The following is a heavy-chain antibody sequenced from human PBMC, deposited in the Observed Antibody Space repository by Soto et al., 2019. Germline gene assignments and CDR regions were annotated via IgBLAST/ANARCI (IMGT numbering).Heavy chain of an antibody. CDR1: GYTFTHYY. Sequence: QVQLVQSGAEVKKFGASVKVSCKASGYTFTHYYIHWVRQAPGQGLEWMGWINPDSGGTNYAQKFQDWVTMTRETSISTAYMALSRLRSDDTAVYYCARGGITMVRGVNYGMDVWGQGTTVTVSS. CDR2: INPDSGGT. J-gene: IGHJ6*02. CDR3: ARGGITMVRGVNYGMDV. V-gene: IGHV1-2*04. D-gene: IGHD3-10*01.